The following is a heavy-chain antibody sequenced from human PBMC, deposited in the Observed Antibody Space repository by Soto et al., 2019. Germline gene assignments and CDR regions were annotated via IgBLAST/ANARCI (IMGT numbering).Heavy chain of an antibody. CDR2: ISSSGSFL. D-gene: IGHD4-17*01. V-gene: IGHV3-21*06. Sequence: PXGSLGLSCAASGFTFNTYNMNGVRQAPGKGLEWVSSISSSGSFLYYADSVKGRFTISRDNAQNSLYLQMSSLRAEDTAMYFCVRDDYGDDSWGQGTLVTVSS. J-gene: IGHJ4*02. CDR3: VRDDYGDDS. CDR1: GFTFNTYN.